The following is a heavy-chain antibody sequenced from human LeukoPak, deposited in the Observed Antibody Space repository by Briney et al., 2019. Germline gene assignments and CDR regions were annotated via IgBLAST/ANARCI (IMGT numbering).Heavy chain of an antibody. CDR3: ARVLAGHDAFDI. V-gene: IGHV4-59*01. J-gene: IGHJ3*02. CDR2: IYYSGST. CDR1: GGSISSYC. D-gene: IGHD3-9*01. Sequence: SETLSLTCTVSGGSISSYCWSWIRQPPGKGLEWIGYIYYSGSTNYNPSLKSRVTISVDTSKNQFSLKLSSVTAADTAVYYCARVLAGHDAFDIWGQGTMVTVSS.